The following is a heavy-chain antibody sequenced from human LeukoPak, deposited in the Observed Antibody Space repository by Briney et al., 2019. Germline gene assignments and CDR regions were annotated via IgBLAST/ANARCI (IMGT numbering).Heavy chain of an antibody. CDR3: ARVGSSSWYSWFDP. J-gene: IGHJ5*02. CDR1: GYTFTSYG. V-gene: IGHV1-18*01. Sequence: ASVKVSCKASGYTFTSYGISWVRQAPGQGLEWMGWISAYNGSTNYAQKLQGRVTMTTDTSTSTAYMELRSLRSDDTAVYYCARVGSSSWYSWFDPWGQGTLVTVSS. CDR2: ISAYNGST. D-gene: IGHD6-13*01.